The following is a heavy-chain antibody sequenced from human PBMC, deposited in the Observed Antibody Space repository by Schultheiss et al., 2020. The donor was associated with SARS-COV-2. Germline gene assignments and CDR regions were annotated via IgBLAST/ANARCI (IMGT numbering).Heavy chain of an antibody. Sequence: GGSLRLSCAASGFTFSSYAMHWVRQAPGKGLEWVAVISYDGSNKYYADSVKGRFTISRDNSKNTLYLQMNSLRAEDTAVYYCAKYPRIAAGGYYYYYMDVWGKGTTVTVSS. CDR3: AKYPRIAAGGYYYYYMDV. D-gene: IGHD6-13*01. CDR2: ISYDGSNK. V-gene: IGHV3-30*04. J-gene: IGHJ6*03. CDR1: GFTFSSYA.